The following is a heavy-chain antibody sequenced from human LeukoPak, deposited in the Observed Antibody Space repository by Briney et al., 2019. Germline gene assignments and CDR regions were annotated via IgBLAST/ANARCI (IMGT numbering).Heavy chain of an antibody. V-gene: IGHV4-34*01. Sequence: SEALSLTCAVYGGSFSGYYWSWIRQPPGKGLEWIGEINHSGSTNYNPSLKSRVTISVDTSKNQFSLKLSSVTAADTAVYYRARRQLWLDYWGQGTLVTVSS. CDR3: ARRQLWLDY. CDR2: INHSGST. CDR1: GGSFSGYY. J-gene: IGHJ4*02. D-gene: IGHD5-18*01.